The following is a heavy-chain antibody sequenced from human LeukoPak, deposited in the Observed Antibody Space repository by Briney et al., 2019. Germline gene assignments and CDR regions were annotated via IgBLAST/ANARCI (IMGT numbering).Heavy chain of an antibody. CDR2: IIPIFGTA. D-gene: IGHD6-13*01. CDR3: ARGEAAAGHYYYYGMDV. Sequence: SVKVSCKASGGTFSSYAISWVRQAPGQGLGWMGGIIPIFGTANYAQKFQGRVTITADESTSTAYMELSSLRSEDTAVYYCARGEAAAGHYYYYGMDVWGQGTTVTVSS. J-gene: IGHJ6*02. CDR1: GGTFSSYA. V-gene: IGHV1-69*13.